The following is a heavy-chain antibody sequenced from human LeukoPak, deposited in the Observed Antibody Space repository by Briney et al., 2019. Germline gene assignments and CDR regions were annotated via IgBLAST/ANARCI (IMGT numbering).Heavy chain of an antibody. Sequence: SETLSLTCAVYGGSFSGYYWSWIRQPPGKGLEWIGEINHSGSTNYNPSLKSRVTISVDTSKNQFSLNLSSVTAADTAVYYCARWDDYGEFLDYWGQGTLVTVSS. D-gene: IGHD4-17*01. CDR3: ARWDDYGEFLDY. V-gene: IGHV4-34*01. CDR1: GGSFSGYY. J-gene: IGHJ4*02. CDR2: INHSGST.